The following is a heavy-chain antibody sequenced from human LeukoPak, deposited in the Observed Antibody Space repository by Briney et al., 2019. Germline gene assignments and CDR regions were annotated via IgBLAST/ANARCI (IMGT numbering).Heavy chain of an antibody. CDR2: ISYDGSNK. CDR3: AGIAAVYAFDI. Sequence: PGGSLRLSCAASGFTFSSYGMHWVRQAPGKGLEWVAVISYDGSNKYYADSVKGRFTISRDNSKNTLYLQMNSLRAEDTAVYYCAGIAAVYAFDIWGQGTMVTVSS. V-gene: IGHV3-30*03. CDR1: GFTFSSYG. J-gene: IGHJ3*02. D-gene: IGHD6-13*01.